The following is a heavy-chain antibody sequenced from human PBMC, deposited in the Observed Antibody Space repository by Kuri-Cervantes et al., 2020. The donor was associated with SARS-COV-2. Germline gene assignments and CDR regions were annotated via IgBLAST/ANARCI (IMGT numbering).Heavy chain of an antibody. J-gene: IGHJ4*02. CDR3: ARVKSVVTPEIDY. CDR1: GGSFRGYY. CDR2: IKHSGRT. V-gene: IGHV4-34*01. Sequence: GSLRPSCAVYGGSFRGYYWSWIRQPPGKGLEWIGEIKHSGRTNYNPSLKSRVTISVDTSKNQFSLKLSSVTAADTAVYYCARVKSVVTPEIDYWGQGTLVTVSS. D-gene: IGHD4-23*01.